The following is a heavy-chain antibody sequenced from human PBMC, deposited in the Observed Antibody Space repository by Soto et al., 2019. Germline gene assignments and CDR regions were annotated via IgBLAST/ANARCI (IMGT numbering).Heavy chain of an antibody. V-gene: IGHV3-23*01. CDR2: IDVLDGA. D-gene: IGHD2-15*01. J-gene: IGHJ4*02. CDR1: GLSLNNYA. CDR3: SDWRAGGPVNLDH. Sequence: EVQILESGGDLGQPGGSLRLSCVVSGLSLNNYAIAWVRHAPGKGLEFVSTIDVLDGAWYSDSVRGRLAISRDVSRYTVYLQMSSLRVEDTAIYFCSDWRAGGPVNLDHWGPGTRVTVSS.